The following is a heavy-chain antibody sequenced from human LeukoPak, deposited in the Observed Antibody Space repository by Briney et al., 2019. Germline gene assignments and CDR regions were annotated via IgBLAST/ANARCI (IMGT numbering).Heavy chain of an antibody. J-gene: IGHJ4*02. CDR1: GYTFTSYD. D-gene: IGHD5-18*01. Sequence: ASVKVSCKASGYTFTSYDINWVRQATGQGLEWMGWMNPNSGNTGYAQKSQGRVTMTRNTSISTAYMELSSLRSEDTAVYYCAYVAMVHKDFDYWGQGTLVTVSS. CDR2: MNPNSGNT. CDR3: AYVAMVHKDFDY. V-gene: IGHV1-8*01.